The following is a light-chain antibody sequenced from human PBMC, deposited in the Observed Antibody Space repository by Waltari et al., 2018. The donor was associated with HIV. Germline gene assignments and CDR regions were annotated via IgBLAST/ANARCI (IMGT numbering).Light chain of an antibody. V-gene: IGLV1-40*01. J-gene: IGLJ2*01. CDR2: CKN. Sequence: QSVLTQPPSVSGAPGQRITISCTGTNSNIGAGYDVHWYRQFPGRAPKLLISCKNSGPAWVPDRFSGSKSGTSASLAITGLQAEDEADYYCQSHDTSLSVSNVFGGGTKLTVL. CDR1: NSNIGAGYD. CDR3: QSHDTSLSVSNV.